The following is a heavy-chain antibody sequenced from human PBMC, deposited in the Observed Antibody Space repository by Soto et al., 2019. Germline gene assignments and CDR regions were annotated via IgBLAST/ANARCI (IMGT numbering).Heavy chain of an antibody. Sequence: GGSLRLSCAASGFTFSSYWMHWVRQAPGKGLVWVSRINSDGSSTSYADSVKGRFTISRDNAKNTLYLQMNSLRAEDTAVYYCASEQGGWSYYYYYGMDVWGQGTTVTVSS. D-gene: IGHD6-19*01. V-gene: IGHV3-74*01. CDR2: INSDGSST. CDR1: GFTFSSYW. J-gene: IGHJ6*02. CDR3: ASEQGGWSYYYYYGMDV.